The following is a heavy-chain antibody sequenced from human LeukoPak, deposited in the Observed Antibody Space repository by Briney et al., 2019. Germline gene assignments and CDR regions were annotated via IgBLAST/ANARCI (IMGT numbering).Heavy chain of an antibody. Sequence: PGGSLRLSCAASGFTFDDYAMHWVRQAPGKGLEWVSGISWNSGSIGYADSVKGRFTISRDNAKNSLYLQMNSLRAEDTALYYCAKSKGVLTEFDYWGQGTLVTVSS. D-gene: IGHD3-9*01. CDR3: AKSKGVLTEFDY. V-gene: IGHV3-9*01. CDR2: ISWNSGSI. J-gene: IGHJ4*02. CDR1: GFTFDDYA.